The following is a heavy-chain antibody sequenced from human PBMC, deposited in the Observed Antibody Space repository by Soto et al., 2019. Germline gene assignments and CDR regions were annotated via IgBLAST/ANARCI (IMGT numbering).Heavy chain of an antibody. CDR1: GGTFSSYA. D-gene: IGHD6-13*01. CDR3: ARGGYSSTWSNLLDRSGLDV. J-gene: IGHJ6*04. Sequence: QVQLVQSGAEATKPGSSVKVSCKTSGGTFSSYAISWVRQAPGQGLEWMGGIVPLFRTTNYAQKFQGRVTITAERCTYTVYMGMSGLRSEDTAMYYCARGGYSSTWSNLLDRSGLDVWGGGTTVTVSS. CDR2: IVPLFRTT. V-gene: IGHV1-69*06.